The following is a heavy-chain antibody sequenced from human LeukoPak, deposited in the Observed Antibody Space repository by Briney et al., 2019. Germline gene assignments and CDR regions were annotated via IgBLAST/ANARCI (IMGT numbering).Heavy chain of an antibody. V-gene: IGHV4-34*01. CDR2: INHSGST. CDR1: GGSFSGYY. Sequence: KSSETLPLTCAVYGGSFSGYYWSWIRQPPGKGLEWIGEINHSGSTNYNPSLKSRVTISVDTSKNQFSLKLSSVTAADTAVYYCPRGTSEDAFEIWGQGTMVTDAS. J-gene: IGHJ3*02. CDR3: PRGTSEDAFEI.